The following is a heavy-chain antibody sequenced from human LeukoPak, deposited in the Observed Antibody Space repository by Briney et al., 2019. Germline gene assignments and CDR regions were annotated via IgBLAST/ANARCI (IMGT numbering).Heavy chain of an antibody. J-gene: IGHJ6*03. CDR3: ATTLGYLNYYYYYYMDV. Sequence: GASVKVSCKVSGYTLTELSMHWVRQAPGKGLEWMGGFDPEDGETIYAQKFQGRVTMTEDTSTDTAYMELSSLRSEDTAVYYCATTLGYLNYYYYYYMDVWGKGTTVTVSS. CDR1: GYTLTELS. V-gene: IGHV1-24*01. D-gene: IGHD3-16*01. CDR2: FDPEDGET.